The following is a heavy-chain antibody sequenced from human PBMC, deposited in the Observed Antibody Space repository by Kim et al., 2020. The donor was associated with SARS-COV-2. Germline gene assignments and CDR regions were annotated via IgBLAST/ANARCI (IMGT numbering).Heavy chain of an antibody. V-gene: IGHV4-31*02. Sequence: SLRSRVTISVDTSKNQFSLKRSSVTAADTAVYYCARTRITMIVVVTHFDYWGQGTLVTVSS. J-gene: IGHJ4*02. CDR3: ARTRITMIVVVTHFDY. D-gene: IGHD3-22*01.